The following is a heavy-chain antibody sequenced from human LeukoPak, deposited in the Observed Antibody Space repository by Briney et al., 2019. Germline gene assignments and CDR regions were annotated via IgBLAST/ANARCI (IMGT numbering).Heavy chain of an antibody. V-gene: IGHV3-21*01. CDR1: GFTLRSYT. D-gene: IGHD4-11*01. CDR2: IGIRSNKI. CDR3: ARLGAYSDFDY. J-gene: IGHJ4*02. Sequence: GGSLRLSCAASGFTLRSYTMNWVRQAPGKGLEWVSSIGIRSNKIYYADSVKGRFIISRDNAKNSLYLQMNSLRAEDTAVYYCARLGAYSDFDYWGQGTLVTVSS.